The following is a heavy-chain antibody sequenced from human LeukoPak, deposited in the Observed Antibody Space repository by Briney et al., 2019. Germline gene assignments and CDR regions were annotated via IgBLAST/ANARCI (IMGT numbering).Heavy chain of an antibody. V-gene: IGHV3-23*01. CDR1: GFTFSSYA. CDR2: ISGSGGST. J-gene: IGHJ4*02. Sequence: PGGSLRLSCAASGFTFSSYAMSWVRQAPGKGLEWVPAISGSGGSTYYADSVKGRFTISRDNSKNTLYLQMNSLRAEDTAVYYCAKGFASGWEPFDYWGQGTLVTVSS. D-gene: IGHD1-26*01. CDR3: AKGFASGWEPFDY.